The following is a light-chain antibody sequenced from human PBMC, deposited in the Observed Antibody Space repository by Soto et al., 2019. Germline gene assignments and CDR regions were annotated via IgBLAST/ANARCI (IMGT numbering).Light chain of an antibody. CDR3: QQCYRTPYT. CDR2: AAS. Sequence: DIQMTQSPSSLSASVGDRVTITCRASQSISSYLNWYQQKPGKAPNLLIYAASSLQSGVPSRFSGSGSGTDFTLTISSLQPEDFASYYCQQCYRTPYTFGQGTKLEIK. V-gene: IGKV1-39*01. CDR1: QSISSY. J-gene: IGKJ2*01.